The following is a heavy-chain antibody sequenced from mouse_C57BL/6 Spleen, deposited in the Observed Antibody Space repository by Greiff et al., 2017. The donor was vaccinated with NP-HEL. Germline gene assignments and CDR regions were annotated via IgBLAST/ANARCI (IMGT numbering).Heavy chain of an antibody. CDR1: GYAFSSYW. CDR3: ARYYDGFYYAMDY. Sequence: VKLMESGAELVKPGASVKISCKASGYAFSSYWMNWVKQRPGKGLEWIGKIYPGDGDTNYNGKFKGKATLTADKSSSTAYMQLSSLTSEDSAVYFCARYYDGFYYAMDYWGQGTSVTVSS. D-gene: IGHD1-1*01. J-gene: IGHJ4*01. CDR2: IYPGDGDT. V-gene: IGHV1-80*01.